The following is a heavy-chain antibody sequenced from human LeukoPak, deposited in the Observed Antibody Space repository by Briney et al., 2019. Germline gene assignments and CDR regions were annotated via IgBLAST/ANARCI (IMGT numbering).Heavy chain of an antibody. V-gene: IGHV1-46*01. Sequence: ASVKVSCKASGYTFTNLYIHWVRQAPGQGLEWVGIINPSGGTTSYAQKFQGRVTMTSDTSTSTVYMELSSLGSEDTAVYYCARGGGTAVAGNHWFDPWGQGTLVTVSS. D-gene: IGHD6-19*01. CDR2: INPSGGTT. CDR1: GYTFTNLY. J-gene: IGHJ5*02. CDR3: ARGGGTAVAGNHWFDP.